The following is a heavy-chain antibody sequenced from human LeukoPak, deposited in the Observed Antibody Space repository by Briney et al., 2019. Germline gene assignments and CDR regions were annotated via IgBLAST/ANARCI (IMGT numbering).Heavy chain of an antibody. CDR1: GFSFSSPG. CDR3: AKGPSGNQFDP. J-gene: IGHJ5*02. CDR2: IRHDGSKK. D-gene: IGHD1-26*01. V-gene: IGHV3-30*02. Sequence: GGSLRLSCAAPGFSFSSPGMPWVRQAPAKGLGWVAFIRHDGSKKYYANSVKGRFTISRDNSKNTVYVQMNTLRPEDTAVYYCAKGPSGNQFDPWGQGTLVTVSS.